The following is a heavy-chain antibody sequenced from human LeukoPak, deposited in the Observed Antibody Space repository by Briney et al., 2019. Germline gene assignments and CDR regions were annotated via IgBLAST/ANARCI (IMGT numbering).Heavy chain of an antibody. V-gene: IGHV1-2*02. D-gene: IGHD1-26*01. CDR3: ARHHGNSGTYYDY. J-gene: IGHJ4*02. CDR1: GYXFSDYY. CDR2: INPDSGGT. Sequence: ASVKVSCKTSGYXFSDYYIHWVRQAPGQGLEWMGWINPDSGGTNYAQNLQDRVTMTRDTSISTAYMEVSRLRSDDTAVYYCARHHGNSGTYYDYWGQGTLVTVSS.